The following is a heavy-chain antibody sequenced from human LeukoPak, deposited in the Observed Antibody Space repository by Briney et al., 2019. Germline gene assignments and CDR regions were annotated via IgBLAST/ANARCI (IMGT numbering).Heavy chain of an antibody. Sequence: GGSLRLSCAASGFTFSSYEMNWVRQAPGKGLEWVAGISDSGGRTSYAGSVKGRFTISRDNSKNTLYLQMNSLRAEDTAVYYCAKDPSVITPPYWGQGTLVTVSS. V-gene: IGHV3-23*01. CDR2: ISDSGGRT. CDR1: GFTFSSYE. CDR3: AKDPSVITPPY. J-gene: IGHJ4*02. D-gene: IGHD3-22*01.